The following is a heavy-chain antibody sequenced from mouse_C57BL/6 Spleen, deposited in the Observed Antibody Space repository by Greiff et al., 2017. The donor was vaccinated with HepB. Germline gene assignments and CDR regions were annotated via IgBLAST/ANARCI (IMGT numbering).Heavy chain of an antibody. CDR3: VRHDYGSVWFAY. Sequence: EVKVEESGGGLVQPKGSLKLSCAASGFSFNTYAMNWVRQAPGKGLEWVARIRSKSNNYATYYADSVKDRFTISRDDSESMLYLQMNNLKTEDTAMYYCVRHDYGSVWFAYWGQGTLVTVSA. D-gene: IGHD1-1*01. CDR1: GFSFNTYA. CDR2: IRSKSNNYAT. J-gene: IGHJ3*01. V-gene: IGHV10-1*01.